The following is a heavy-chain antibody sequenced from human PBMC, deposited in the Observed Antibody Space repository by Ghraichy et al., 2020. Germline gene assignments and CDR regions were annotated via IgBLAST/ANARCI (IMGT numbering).Heavy chain of an antibody. CDR2: IYYSGST. CDR3: AGVPGIAVAGDYWYFDL. CDR1: GGSISSSSYY. D-gene: IGHD6-19*01. Sequence: SQTLSLTCTVSGGSISSSSYYWGWIRQPPGKGLEWLGSIYYSGSTYYNPSLKSRVTISVDTSKNQFSLKLSSVTAADTAVYFCAGVPGIAVAGDYWYFDLWGRGTLVTVSS. J-gene: IGHJ2*01. V-gene: IGHV4-39*01.